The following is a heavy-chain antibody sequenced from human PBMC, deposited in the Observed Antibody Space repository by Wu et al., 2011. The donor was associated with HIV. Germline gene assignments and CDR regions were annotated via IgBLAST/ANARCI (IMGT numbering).Heavy chain of an antibody. CDR1: GYTFTGYY. CDR3: ARVTGDLGWFDP. J-gene: IGHJ5*02. D-gene: IGHD7-27*01. Sequence: VQSGAEVKKPGASVKVSCKASGYTFTGYYMHWVRQAPGQGLEWMDGSTLTVAAQTMHRSFRAGVTMTRDTSISTDYMELSRLRSDDTAVYYCARVTGDLGWFDPWGQGTLVTVSS. CDR2: STLTVAA. V-gene: IGHV1-2*02.